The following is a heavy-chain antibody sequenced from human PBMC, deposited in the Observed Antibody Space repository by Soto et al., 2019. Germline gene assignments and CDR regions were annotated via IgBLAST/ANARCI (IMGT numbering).Heavy chain of an antibody. CDR1: GGSVSSGSYY. V-gene: IGHV4-61*01. CDR2: VYYTGST. D-gene: IGHD1-1*01. Sequence: SETLSLTCTVSGGSVSSGSYYWSWIRQPPGKGLEWIGRVYYTGSTNYNPSLKSRVTMSADTSKNQFSLKLSSVTAADTAMYYCERDTTPSLWGQGTLVTVSS. J-gene: IGHJ4*02. CDR3: ERDTTPSL.